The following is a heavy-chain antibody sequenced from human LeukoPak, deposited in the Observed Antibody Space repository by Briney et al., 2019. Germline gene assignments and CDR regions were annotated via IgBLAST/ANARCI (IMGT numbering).Heavy chain of an antibody. D-gene: IGHD3/OR15-3a*01. J-gene: IGHJ4*02. CDR2: IKQDGGER. Sequence: GGSLRLSCTASGFTFDNYWMTWVRQPPGKGLEWVANIKQDGGERYYVDSVRGRFTISRDNSKNSLYLQMNSLRAEDTAVYYCVRDGRPLDYWGRGTLVIAS. CDR3: VRDGRPLDY. CDR1: GFTFDNYW. V-gene: IGHV3-7*01.